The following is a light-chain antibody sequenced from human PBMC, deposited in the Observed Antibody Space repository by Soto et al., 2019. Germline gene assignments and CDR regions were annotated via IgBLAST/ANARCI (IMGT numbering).Light chain of an antibody. CDR2: LHCNSSH. J-gene: IGLJ2*01. Sequence: QLVLTQSPSASAPLGASVKLTCTLSSGHSSYAIAWHQQQPEKGPQYVMTLHCNSSHSKGGEIPDLFSGSSSGAERYLTIFRRQPEGQAGYFRQTWGTGIVVFGGGTKLTVL. CDR1: SGHSSYA. CDR3: QTWGTGIVV. V-gene: IGLV4-69*01.